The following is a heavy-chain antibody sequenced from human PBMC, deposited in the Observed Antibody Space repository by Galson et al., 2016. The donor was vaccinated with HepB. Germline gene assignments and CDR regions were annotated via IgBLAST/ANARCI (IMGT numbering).Heavy chain of an antibody. Sequence: SVKVSCKASGYTFTSYGINWVRQAPGQGLEWMEWISAYNGNTNYAQNFKGRVTMTTDTSTFTAYMELRSLSSDDTAVYYCARDPAPAAQRNWFDPWGQGTLVTVSS. CDR3: ARDPAPAAQRNWFDP. J-gene: IGHJ5*02. D-gene: IGHD2-2*01. CDR1: GYTFTSYG. CDR2: ISAYNGNT. V-gene: IGHV1-18*01.